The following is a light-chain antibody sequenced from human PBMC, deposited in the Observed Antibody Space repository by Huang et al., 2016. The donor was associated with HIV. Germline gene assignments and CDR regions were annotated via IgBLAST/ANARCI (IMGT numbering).Light chain of an antibody. V-gene: IGKV1-39*01. Sequence: DIQMTQSPSSLFASVGDRVTITCRASQSISIYFNWYQQKPGKSPKLLIYAASTLQSGVPSRFSGSGSGTDFTLTINSLQPEDFETYYCQQSYSTPYTFGQGTKLEIK. J-gene: IGKJ2*01. CDR2: AAS. CDR1: QSISIY. CDR3: QQSYSTPYT.